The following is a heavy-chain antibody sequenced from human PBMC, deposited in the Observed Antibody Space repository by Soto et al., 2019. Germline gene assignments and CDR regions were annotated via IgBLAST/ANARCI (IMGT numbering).Heavy chain of an antibody. J-gene: IGHJ4*02. D-gene: IGHD5-18*01. V-gene: IGHV3-33*01. CDR3: ARDILRDTTMYTLGN. CDR2: IWYDGSNQ. Sequence: QVQLVESGGGVVQPGRSLRLSCAASGFIFNDYGMHWVRQAPGKGLEWVAAIWYDGSNQYYADSVKGRFTISRDNSKNTLYLQVNSLRAEDTAVYYCARDILRDTTMYTLGNWGLGTLVTVS. CDR1: GFIFNDYG.